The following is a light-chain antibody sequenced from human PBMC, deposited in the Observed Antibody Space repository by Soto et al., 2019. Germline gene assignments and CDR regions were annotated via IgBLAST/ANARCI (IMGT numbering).Light chain of an antibody. J-gene: IGKJ5*01. V-gene: IGKV1-5*03. CDR3: QQYNSYPLT. Sequence: DIQMTQSASSLSASVGDRVTITCRASQSISSWLAWYQQKPGKAPKLLIYKASSLESGVPSRFSGSGSGTEFTLTISSLQPDDFATYYCQQYNSYPLTFGQGTRLEIK. CDR1: QSISSW. CDR2: KAS.